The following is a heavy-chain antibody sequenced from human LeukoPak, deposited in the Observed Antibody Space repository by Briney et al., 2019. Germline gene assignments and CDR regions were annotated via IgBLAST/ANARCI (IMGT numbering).Heavy chain of an antibody. J-gene: IGHJ6*03. CDR3: AKDSSGWSHIYMDV. CDR1: GFTFSTYA. Sequence: GGSLRLSCAASGFTFSTYAVNWVRQAPGKGLERVSAISSSGGTTYYADSVKGRFSISRDNSKNTLYLRMNSLRAEDTAVYYCAKDSSGWSHIYMDVWGKGTTVTVSS. CDR2: ISSSGGTT. D-gene: IGHD6-19*01. V-gene: IGHV3-23*01.